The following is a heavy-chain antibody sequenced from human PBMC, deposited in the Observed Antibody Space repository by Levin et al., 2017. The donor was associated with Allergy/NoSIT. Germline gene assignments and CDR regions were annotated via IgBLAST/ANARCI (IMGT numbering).Heavy chain of an antibody. V-gene: IGHV1-18*04. J-gene: IGHJ5*02. Sequence: GESLKISCKASHYTFSSFGLSWVRQAPGQGLQWLGWINLYSGNTKYAENFQDRLTLTKDTSTTTAHMELRGLRSDDTAMYYCAADLPLLTIEGIGNIEGYWFEPWGQGTLVTVSS. CDR2: INLYSGNT. CDR3: AADLPLLTIEGIGNIEGYWFEP. D-gene: IGHD2/OR15-2a*01. CDR1: HYTFSSFG.